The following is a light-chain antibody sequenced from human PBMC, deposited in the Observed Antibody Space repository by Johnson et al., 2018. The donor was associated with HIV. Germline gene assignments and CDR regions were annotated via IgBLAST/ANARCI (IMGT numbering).Light chain of an antibody. CDR1: SCDIGNNY. CDR3: GTWDSGVSAYV. Sequence: QSVLTQPPSVSAAPGQKVTISCSGSSCDIGNNYVSWHQQLPGTAPKLLIYDNNNRSSGIPDRLSGSKSGTSATLGITRLQTGDEADDSCGTWDSGVSAYVFGTGTKVTVL. V-gene: IGLV1-51*01. CDR2: DNN. J-gene: IGLJ1*01.